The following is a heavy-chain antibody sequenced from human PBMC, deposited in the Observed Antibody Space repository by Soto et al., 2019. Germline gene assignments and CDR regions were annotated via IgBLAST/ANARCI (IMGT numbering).Heavy chain of an antibody. CDR3: ARGRKYGDWFDP. V-gene: IGHV4-34*01. J-gene: IGHJ5*02. CDR2: INHSGST. CDR1: GGSFSGYY. D-gene: IGHD4-17*01. Sequence: QVQLQQWGAGLLKPSETLSLTCAVYGGSFSGYYWSWIRQPPGKGLEWIGEINHSGSTNYNPSLKSRVTISVDTSKNQFSLKLSSVTAAYTAVYYCARGRKYGDWFDPWGQGTLVTVSS.